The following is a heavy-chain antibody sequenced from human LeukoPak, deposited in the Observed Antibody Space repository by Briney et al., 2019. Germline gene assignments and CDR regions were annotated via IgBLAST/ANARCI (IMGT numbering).Heavy chain of an antibody. CDR1: GYTFINYG. D-gene: IGHD2/OR15-2a*01. CDR3: ARGGIDIVSVPVSNWFDP. V-gene: IGHV1-18*01. J-gene: IGHJ5*02. Sequence: ASVKVSCKASGYTFINYGITWVRQAAGQGLEWMGWSSPYNGKTNYAQKLQGRVTMTTDTSTNTAYMELRSLRSDDTAVYYCARGGIDIVSVPVSNWFDPWGQGTLVTVSS. CDR2: SSPYNGKT.